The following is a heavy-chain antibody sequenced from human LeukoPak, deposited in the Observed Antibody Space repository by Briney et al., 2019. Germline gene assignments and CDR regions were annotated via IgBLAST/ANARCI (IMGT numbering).Heavy chain of an antibody. J-gene: IGHJ4*02. CDR3: ARARPSTVIPDY. CDR2: IYHSGST. CDR1: GYSISSGYY. V-gene: IGHV4-38-2*02. D-gene: IGHD4-17*01. Sequence: SETLSLTCTVSGYSISSGYYWGWLRQPPGKGLEWIGSIYHSGSTYYNPSLKSRVTISVDTSKNQFSLKLSSVTAADTAVYYCARARPSTVIPDYWGQGTLVTVSS.